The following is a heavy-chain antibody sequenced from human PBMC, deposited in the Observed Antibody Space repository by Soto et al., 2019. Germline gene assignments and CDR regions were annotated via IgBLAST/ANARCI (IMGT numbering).Heavy chain of an antibody. Sequence: PSETLSLTCTVSGGSVGSSSYYWSWTRQPLGKGLEWTGYIYYSGSTNYNPSLKSRVTISVDTSKNQFSLKLNSVTAADTAVYYCARDWGSTDSWRQRTLVTVSS. CDR3: ARDWGSTDS. D-gene: IGHD3-16*01. CDR2: IYYSGST. J-gene: IGHJ5*01. CDR1: GGSVGSSSYY. V-gene: IGHV4-61*01.